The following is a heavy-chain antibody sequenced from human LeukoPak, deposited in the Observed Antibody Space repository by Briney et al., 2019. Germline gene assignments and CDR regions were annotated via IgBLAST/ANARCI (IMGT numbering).Heavy chain of an antibody. CDR2: IYYSGST. CDR1: GGSISSSGYY. CDR3: ARTGNTAVPPYFDY. D-gene: IGHD3-10*01. V-gene: IGHV4-39*01. Sequence: SETLSLTCTVSGGSISSSGYYWGRIPQPPGKGLEWIGTIYYSGSTYYNPSLNSRVTISVDTSKNQFSLKLSSVTAADTAVYYCARTGNTAVPPYFDYWGQGALVTVSS. J-gene: IGHJ4*02.